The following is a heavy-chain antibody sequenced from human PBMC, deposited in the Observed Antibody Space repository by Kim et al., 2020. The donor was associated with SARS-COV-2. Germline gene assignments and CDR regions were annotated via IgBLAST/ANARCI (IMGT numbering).Heavy chain of an antibody. D-gene: IGHD4-17*01. Sequence: YAQKFQGRVTITADKSTSTAYMELSSLRSEDTAVYYCARDLGATVTTFDYWGQGTLVTVSS. CDR3: ARDLGATVTTFDY. J-gene: IGHJ4*02. V-gene: IGHV1-69*04.